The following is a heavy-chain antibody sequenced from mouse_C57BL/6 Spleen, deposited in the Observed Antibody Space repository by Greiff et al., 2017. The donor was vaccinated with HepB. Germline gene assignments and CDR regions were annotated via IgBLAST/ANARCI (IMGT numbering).Heavy chain of an antibody. CDR2: ISDGGSYT. Sequence: EVQGVESGGGLVKPGGSLKLSCAASGFTFSSYAMSWVRQTPEKRLEWVATISDGGSYTYYPDNVKGRFTISRDNAKNNLYLQMSHLKSEDTAMYYCARDQYSSYAMDYWGQGTSVTVSS. CDR1: GFTFSSYA. J-gene: IGHJ4*01. V-gene: IGHV5-4*01. CDR3: ARDQYSSYAMDY.